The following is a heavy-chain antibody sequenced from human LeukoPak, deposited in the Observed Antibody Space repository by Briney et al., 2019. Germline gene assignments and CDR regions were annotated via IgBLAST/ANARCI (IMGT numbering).Heavy chain of an antibody. Sequence: PSETLSLTCTVSGGSISSYYWSWIRQPPGKGLEWIGYIYYSGSTNYNPSLKSRVTISVDTSKNQFSLKLSSVTAADTAVYYCARDGSSSWYWTHYFDHWGQGTLVTVSS. CDR1: GGSISSYY. J-gene: IGHJ4*02. D-gene: IGHD6-13*01. CDR2: IYYSGST. CDR3: ARDGSSSWYWTHYFDH. V-gene: IGHV4-59*01.